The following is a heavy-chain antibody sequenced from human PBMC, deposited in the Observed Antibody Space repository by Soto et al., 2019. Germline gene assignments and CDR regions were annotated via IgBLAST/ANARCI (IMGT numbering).Heavy chain of an antibody. Sequence: QVQLVESGGGLVKPGGSLRLSCVASGFTFNDYYMSWIRQAPGKGLEWVSYISSSSGYTNYADSVKGRFTISRDNAVNSLYLQMNRLIAEDTAVYYCARGGTTVTDFWVQGTLVTLSS. CDR3: ARGGTTVTDF. V-gene: IGHV3-11*06. CDR2: ISSSSGYT. J-gene: IGHJ4*02. CDR1: GFTFNDYY. D-gene: IGHD4-17*01.